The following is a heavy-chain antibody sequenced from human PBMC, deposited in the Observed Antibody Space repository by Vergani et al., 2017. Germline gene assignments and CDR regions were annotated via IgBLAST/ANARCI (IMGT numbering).Heavy chain of an antibody. CDR1: GYTFTGYY. V-gene: IGHV1-46*03. D-gene: IGHD2-2*01. Sequence: QVQLVQSGAEVKKPGASVKVSCKASGYTFTGYYMHWVRQAPGQGLEWMGIINPSGGTTSYAQKFQGRVTMTRDTSTSTVYMELSSLRSEDTAVYYCARVGSYCSSTSCYDYWGQGTLVTVSS. J-gene: IGHJ4*02. CDR3: ARVGSYCSSTSCYDY. CDR2: INPSGGTT.